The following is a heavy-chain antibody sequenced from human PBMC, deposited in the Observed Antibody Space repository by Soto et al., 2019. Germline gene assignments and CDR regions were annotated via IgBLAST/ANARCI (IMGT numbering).Heavy chain of an antibody. V-gene: IGHV2-5*02. D-gene: IGHD1-1*01. Sequence: QLTVKESGPKLVKPSQTLTLTCAFSGFSLSTSGVGVGWVRQPPGKAPEWLALIYWDDDKRYRPSLKSRLSITKDTSKDQVVFTMTNMYPVDTATYYFIHQDRNNKTYYFYLWGRGTLVTCSS. J-gene: IGHJ2*01. CDR2: IYWDDDK. CDR3: IHQDRNNKTYYFYL. CDR1: GFSLSTSGVG.